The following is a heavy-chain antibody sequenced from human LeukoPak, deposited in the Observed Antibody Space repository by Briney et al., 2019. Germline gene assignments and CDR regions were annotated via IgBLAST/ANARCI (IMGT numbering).Heavy chain of an antibody. V-gene: IGHV3-7*01. CDR3: ARERAEAYDYVWGSYTGDFDY. CDR1: GITFNNSW. Sequence: GGSLRLSCTTSGITFNNSWMSWVRQAPGKGLEWVATIRPDGSEGYYADSVRGRFAISRDNSQNSFYLHMSRLRAEDKAVYYCARERAEAYDYVWGSYTGDFDYWGQGTLVTVSS. J-gene: IGHJ4*02. D-gene: IGHD3-16*01. CDR2: IRPDGSEG.